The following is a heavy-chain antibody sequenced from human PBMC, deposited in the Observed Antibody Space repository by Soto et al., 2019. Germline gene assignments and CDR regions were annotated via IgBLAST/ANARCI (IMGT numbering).Heavy chain of an antibody. V-gene: IGHV3-7*01. CDR1: GFTFSSYW. Sequence: PGGSLRLSCAASGFTFSSYWMSWVRQAPGKGLEWVANIKQDGSEKYYVDSVKGRFTISRDNAKDSLYLQMNSLRAEDTAVYYCASHYDILTGYYSDWGQGTLVTVSS. D-gene: IGHD3-9*01. CDR3: ASHYDILTGYYSD. J-gene: IGHJ4*02. CDR2: IKQDGSEK.